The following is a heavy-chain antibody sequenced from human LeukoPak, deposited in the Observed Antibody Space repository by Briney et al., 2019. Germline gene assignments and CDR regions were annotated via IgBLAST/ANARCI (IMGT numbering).Heavy chain of an antibody. CDR2: TYYKSKWYN. J-gene: IGHJ4*02. CDR3: ARRGDDTSGYYPF. CDR1: GDSVSSNSAA. Sequence: SQTLSLTCAISGDSVSSNSAAWTWIRQSPSRGLEWLGRTYYKSKWYNDYAISVKSRITINPDTSKNQFSLQLNSVTPEDTAVYYCARRGDDTSGYYPFWGQGTLVTVSS. V-gene: IGHV6-1*01. D-gene: IGHD3-22*01.